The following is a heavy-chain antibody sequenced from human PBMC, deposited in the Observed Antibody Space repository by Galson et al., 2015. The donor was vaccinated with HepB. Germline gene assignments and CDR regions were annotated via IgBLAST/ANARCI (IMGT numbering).Heavy chain of an antibody. J-gene: IGHJ3*02. CDR2: ISGESSRI. V-gene: IGHV3-48*02. Sequence: SLRLSCAASGFTFSHYNMNWVRQTPGKGLEWVSSISGESSRIYYADSVKGRFTISRNNAKDSLYLQMNSLRDEDTALYYCAKDTGLITFGGVIVPDAFDIWGQGTMVTVSS. CDR3: AKDTGLITFGGVIVPDAFDI. D-gene: IGHD3-16*02. CDR1: GFTFSHYN.